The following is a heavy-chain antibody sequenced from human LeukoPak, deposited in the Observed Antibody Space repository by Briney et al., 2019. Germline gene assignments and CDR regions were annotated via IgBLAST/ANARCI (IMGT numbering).Heavy chain of an antibody. Sequence: SETLSLTCAVYGGSFSGYYWSWIRQPPGKGLEWIGEINHSGSTNYNPSLKSRVTISVDTSKNQFSLKLSSVTAADTAVYYCARGKARWVAAAGTGYFDYWGQGTLVTVSS. CDR3: ARGKARWVAAAGTGYFDY. J-gene: IGHJ4*02. D-gene: IGHD6-13*01. CDR1: GGSFSGYY. CDR2: INHSGST. V-gene: IGHV4-34*01.